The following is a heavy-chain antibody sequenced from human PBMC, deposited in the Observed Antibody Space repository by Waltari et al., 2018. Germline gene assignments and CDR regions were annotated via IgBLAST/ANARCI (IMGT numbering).Heavy chain of an antibody. Sequence: QVHLQESGPGLVKPSGTLSLTCAVSGGSISSNDWWTWVRQPPGKGLEWIGEIYHSGRNHYHPSLKSRVTMAVDSSKNQFSLNLNSVTAADTAFYYCARKASGHSGIYFDYWGQGTLVTVSS. CDR2: IYHSGRN. CDR3: ARKASGHSGIYFDY. V-gene: IGHV4-4*02. CDR1: GGSISSNDW. J-gene: IGHJ4*02. D-gene: IGHD2-21*02.